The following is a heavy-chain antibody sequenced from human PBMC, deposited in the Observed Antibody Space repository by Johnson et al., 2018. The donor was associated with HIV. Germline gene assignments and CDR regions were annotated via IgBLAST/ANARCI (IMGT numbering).Heavy chain of an antibody. CDR3: AREGEWLVPSLDI. CDR1: GFTFSSYA. D-gene: IGHD6-19*01. J-gene: IGHJ3*02. Sequence: VQLVESGGGLVQPGGSLRLSCAASGFTFSSYAMHWVRQAPGKGLEYVSAISSNGGSTYYANSVKGRFTISRDNSKNTLYLQMNSLRAEDTAVYYCAREGEWLVPSLDIWGQGTMVTVSS. CDR2: ISSNGGST. V-gene: IGHV3-64*01.